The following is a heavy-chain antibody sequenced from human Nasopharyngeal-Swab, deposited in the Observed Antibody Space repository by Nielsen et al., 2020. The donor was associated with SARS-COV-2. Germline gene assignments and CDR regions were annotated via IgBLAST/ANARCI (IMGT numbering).Heavy chain of an antibody. V-gene: IGHV4-59*01. Sequence: SETLSLTCTVSGGSISSYYWSWIRRPPGKGLEWIGYIYYSGSTNYNPSLKSRVTISVDTSKNQFSLKLSSVTAADTAVYYWARDRGIAYGSGSYYRRYYYGMDVWGQGTTVTVSS. CDR1: GGSISSYY. CDR3: ARDRGIAYGSGSYYRRYYYGMDV. CDR2: IYYSGST. D-gene: IGHD3-10*01. J-gene: IGHJ6*02.